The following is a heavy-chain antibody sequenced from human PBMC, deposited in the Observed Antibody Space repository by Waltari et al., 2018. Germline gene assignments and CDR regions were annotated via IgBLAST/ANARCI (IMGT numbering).Heavy chain of an antibody. J-gene: IGHJ6*02. D-gene: IGHD3-10*01. CDR1: GFTVSSTY. Sequence: EVQLVESGGGLIQPGGSLRLSCAASGFTVSSTYMSWVRQAPGKGLEWFQFIYSGGCPYYADSVKVRFTIARDNSTNTLYLQMNSRGAEDTAVYYCAREWFGEGYYGMDVWGQGTTVTVSS. CDR3: AREWFGEGYYGMDV. V-gene: IGHV3-53*01. CDR2: IYSGGCP.